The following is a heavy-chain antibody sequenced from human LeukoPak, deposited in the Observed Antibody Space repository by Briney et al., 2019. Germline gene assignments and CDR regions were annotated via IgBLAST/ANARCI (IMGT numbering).Heavy chain of an antibody. CDR2: IYYSGST. Sequence: PSETLSLTCTVSGGSISSSSYYWGWIRQPPGTGLEWIGSIYYSGSTYYNPSLKSRVTISVDTSKNQFSLKLSSVTAADTAVYYCARAPHYYDSSGYIDAFDIWGQGTMVTVSS. CDR3: ARAPHYYDSSGYIDAFDI. V-gene: IGHV4-39*01. J-gene: IGHJ3*02. D-gene: IGHD3-22*01. CDR1: GGSISSSSYY.